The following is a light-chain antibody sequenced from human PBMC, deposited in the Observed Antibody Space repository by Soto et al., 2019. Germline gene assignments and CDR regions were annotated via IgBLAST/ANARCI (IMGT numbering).Light chain of an antibody. CDR1: SSNIGAGYD. J-gene: IGLJ1*01. CDR2: GNS. CDR3: QSYDSSLSGV. V-gene: IGLV1-40*01. Sequence: QSVLTQPPSVSVAPGQRVTVSCTGSSSNIGAGYDVHWYQQPPGTAPKLLIYGNSNRPSGVPDRFSGSKSGTSASLAITGLQAEDEADYYCQSYDSSLSGVFGTGTKVTVL.